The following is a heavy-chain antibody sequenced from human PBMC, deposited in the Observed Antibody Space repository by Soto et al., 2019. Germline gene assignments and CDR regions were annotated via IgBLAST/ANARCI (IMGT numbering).Heavy chain of an antibody. D-gene: IGHD5-12*01. CDR1: GFTFSSYG. CDR3: AKEDGYNSCGDY. CDR2: ISYDGSNK. J-gene: IGHJ4*02. V-gene: IGHV3-30*18. Sequence: VQLVESGGGLVKPGGSLRLSCAASGFTFSSYGMHWVRQAPGKGLEWVAVISYDGSNKYYADSVKGRFTISRDNSKNTLYLQMNSLRAEDTAVYYCAKEDGYNSCGDYWGQGTLVTVSS.